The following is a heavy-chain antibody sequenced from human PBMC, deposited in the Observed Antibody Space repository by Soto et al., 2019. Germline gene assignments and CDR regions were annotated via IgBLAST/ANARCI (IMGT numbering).Heavy chain of an antibody. D-gene: IGHD3-10*01. Sequence: EVQLVESGGGLIQPGGSLRLSCAVSGFTVSNNYMSWVRQAPGKGLEGVSVIYSGGYTAYGDSVKGRFTISRDNSKTHLSLQTKSRRAHSTGLFFCATPRGGGCYWGQGTLVTVSS. CDR3: ATPRGGGCY. CDR2: IYSGGYT. J-gene: IGHJ4*02. V-gene: IGHV3-53*01. CDR1: GFTVSNNY.